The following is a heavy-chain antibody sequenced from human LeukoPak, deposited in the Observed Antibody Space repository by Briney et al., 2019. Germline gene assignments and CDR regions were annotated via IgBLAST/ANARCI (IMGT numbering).Heavy chain of an antibody. CDR2: IIPILGIA. CDR3: ARDLGRPSSGRKVDY. V-gene: IGHV1-69*04. Sequence: AASVKVSCKASGGTFSSYAISWVRQAPGQGLEWMGRIIPILGIANYAQKFQGRVTITADKSTSTAYMELSSLRSEDTAVYYCARDLGRPSSGRKVDYWGQGTLVTVSS. J-gene: IGHJ4*02. D-gene: IGHD1-26*01. CDR1: GGTFSSYA.